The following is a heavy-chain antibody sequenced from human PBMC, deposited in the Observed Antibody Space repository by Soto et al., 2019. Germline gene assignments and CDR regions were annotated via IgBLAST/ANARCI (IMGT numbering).Heavy chain of an antibody. CDR3: TKAPGIAVSNDV. CDR2: ISAYNGNT. J-gene: IGHJ3*01. CDR1: GYTFKNYG. V-gene: IGHV1-18*01. Sequence: ASVKVSCKASGYTFKNYGISWVRQAPGQGLEWMAWISAYNGNTNYAQKLQGRVTVTTDTSTSTAYMELRSLRSDDTAVYYCTKAPGIAVSNDVWGQGTMVTVSS. D-gene: IGHD6-19*01.